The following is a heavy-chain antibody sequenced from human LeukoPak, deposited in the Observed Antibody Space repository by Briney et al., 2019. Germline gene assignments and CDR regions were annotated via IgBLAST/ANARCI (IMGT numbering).Heavy chain of an antibody. V-gene: IGHV3-30*18. CDR1: GFTFNTYG. D-gene: IGHD6-19*01. Sequence: GGSLRLSCAASGFTFNTYGMHWVRQAPGKGLEWVAVISYDGSNKYYADSVKGRFTISRDNSKNTLYLQMNSLRAEDTAVYYCAKDGESSGWTRGYFDLWGRGTLVTVSS. CDR3: AKDGESSGWTRGYFDL. J-gene: IGHJ2*01. CDR2: ISYDGSNK.